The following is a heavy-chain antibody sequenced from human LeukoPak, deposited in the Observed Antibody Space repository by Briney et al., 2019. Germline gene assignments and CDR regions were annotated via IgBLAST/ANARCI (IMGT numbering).Heavy chain of an antibody. J-gene: IGHJ4*02. CDR3: AALVGATVSY. D-gene: IGHD1-26*01. Sequence: SETLSLTCAVYGGSFSGYYWSWIRQPPGKGLEWIGEINHSGSTNYNPSLKSRVTISVDTSKNQFSLKLSSVTAADTAVYYCAALVGATVSYWGQGTLVTVSS. CDR1: GGSFSGYY. V-gene: IGHV4-34*01. CDR2: INHSGST.